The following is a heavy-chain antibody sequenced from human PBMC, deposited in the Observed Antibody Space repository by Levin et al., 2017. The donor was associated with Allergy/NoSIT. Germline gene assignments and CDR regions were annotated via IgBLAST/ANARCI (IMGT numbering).Heavy chain of an antibody. CDR3: ARLRPDDYDYWSGYYGTSLFDY. J-gene: IGHJ4*02. D-gene: IGHD3-3*01. V-gene: IGHV5-51*01. Sequence: AASVKVSCKVSGYNFYTFWIGWVRQKPGKGLEWMGIIYPSDSDSRYNPSFQGHVTFSVDKATSTAYLRWNSLTTSDSAMYFCARLRPDDYDYWSGYYGTSLFDYWGQGTQVTVSS. CDR2: IYPSDSDS. CDR1: GYNFYTFW.